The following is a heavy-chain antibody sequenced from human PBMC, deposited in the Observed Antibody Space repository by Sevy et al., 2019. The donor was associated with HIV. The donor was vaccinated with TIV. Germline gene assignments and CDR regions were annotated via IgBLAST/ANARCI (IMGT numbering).Heavy chain of an antibody. D-gene: IGHD3-22*01. J-gene: IGHJ4*02. V-gene: IGHV3-33*01. CDR2: IWSDGAYQ. CDR3: ARGGYYYDNAAYYALDS. Sequence: GGSLRLSCAATGFTFSNYAMRWVRQAPGKGMEWVAIIWSDGAYQYHGDSVKGRFTISRDNSKNTLYLQMNNVRAEDTAVYYCARGGYYYDNAAYYALDSWGQGTLVTVSS. CDR1: GFTFSNYA.